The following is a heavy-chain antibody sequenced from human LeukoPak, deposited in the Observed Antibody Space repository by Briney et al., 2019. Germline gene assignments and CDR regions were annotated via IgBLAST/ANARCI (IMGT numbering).Heavy chain of an antibody. Sequence: SETLSLTCTVSGASISAYSWSWIRQPPGKGLEWIGCIHYSGNTHCNPSLESRVTLSVDTSKNQFSLKLSSVTAADTAVYYCARHGRESRYFDWLLYYIDHWGQGAMVTVSS. J-gene: IGHJ4*02. CDR3: ARHGRESRYFDWLLYYIDH. D-gene: IGHD3-9*01. CDR2: IHYSGNT. V-gene: IGHV4-59*08. CDR1: GASISAYS.